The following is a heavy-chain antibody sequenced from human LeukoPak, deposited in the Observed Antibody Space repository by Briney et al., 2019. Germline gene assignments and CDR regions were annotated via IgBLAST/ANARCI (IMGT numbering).Heavy chain of an antibody. Sequence: GGSLRLSCAASGFTFSSYWMTWVRQAPGKGLEWVSYISSSGSTIYYADSVKGRFTISRDNAKNSLYLQMNSLRAEDTAVYYCARDRVEVGTRGVVGAFDIWGQGTMVTVSS. CDR2: ISSSGSTI. CDR3: ARDRVEVGTRGVVGAFDI. D-gene: IGHD1-26*01. V-gene: IGHV3-48*04. CDR1: GFTFSSYW. J-gene: IGHJ3*02.